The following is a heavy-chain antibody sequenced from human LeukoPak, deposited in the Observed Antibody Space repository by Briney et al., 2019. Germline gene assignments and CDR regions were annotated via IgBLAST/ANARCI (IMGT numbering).Heavy chain of an antibody. CDR3: ARINEDIVVVPAASDAFDI. CDR1: DDSLSSYS. CDR2: IYTSGTT. J-gene: IGHJ3*02. Sequence: SETLSLTCTVSDDSLSSYSWNWIRQPAGKGLEWIGRIYTSGTTDYNPSLKSRVTMSVDTSKNQFSLSLSSVTAADTAVYYCARINEDIVVVPAASDAFDIWGQGTMVTVSS. D-gene: IGHD2-2*01. V-gene: IGHV4-4*07.